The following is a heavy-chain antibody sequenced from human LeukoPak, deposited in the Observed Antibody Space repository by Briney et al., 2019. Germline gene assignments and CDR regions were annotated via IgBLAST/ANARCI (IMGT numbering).Heavy chain of an antibody. J-gene: IGHJ5*02. Sequence: GSSVKVSCKASGGTFSSYAISWVRQAPGQGPEWMGGIIPIFGTANYAQKFQGRVTITTDESTSTAYMELSSLRSEDTAVYYCAREKKSITMIVVVDVGFDPWGQGTLVTVSS. V-gene: IGHV1-69*05. CDR2: IIPIFGTA. CDR1: GGTFSSYA. D-gene: IGHD3-22*01. CDR3: AREKKSITMIVVVDVGFDP.